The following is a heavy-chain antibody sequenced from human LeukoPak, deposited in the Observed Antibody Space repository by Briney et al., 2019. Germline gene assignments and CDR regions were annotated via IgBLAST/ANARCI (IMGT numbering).Heavy chain of an antibody. V-gene: IGHV3-74*03. D-gene: IGHD3-3*01. CDR3: AREMSGFDS. CDR1: GFSFSDFW. J-gene: IGHJ5*01. CDR2: IKSDGSSV. Sequence: GGSLRLSCAASGFSFSDFWMHWVRQAPGKGLVWVSRIKSDGSSVTYMDSVKGRSTISRDNAKSTVYLQMTSLRDEDTAVYYCAREMSGFDSWGQGTLVTVSS.